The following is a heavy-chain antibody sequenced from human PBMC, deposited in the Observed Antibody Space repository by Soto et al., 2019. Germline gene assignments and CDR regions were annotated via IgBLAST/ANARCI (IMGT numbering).Heavy chain of an antibody. CDR3: ARDYSRYYGMDV. D-gene: IGHD2-15*01. V-gene: IGHV3-48*01. J-gene: IGHJ6*02. Sequence: HPGGSLRLSCEASGFTFSSYSMNWVRQAPGKGLQWVSFITSSGSAIYYADSVMGRFTISRDNSKNTMYLQVNSLRAEDTAVYYCARDYSRYYGMDVWGQGTTVTVSS. CDR1: GFTFSSYS. CDR2: ITSSGSAI.